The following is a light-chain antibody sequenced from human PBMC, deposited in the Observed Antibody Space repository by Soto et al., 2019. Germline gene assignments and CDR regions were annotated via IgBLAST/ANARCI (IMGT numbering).Light chain of an antibody. CDR1: QSVDTC. CDR2: KAS. Sequence: DIQMTQSPSALSASVGDTVTITCRASQSVDTCLAWYQQKPGKAPHLLIYKASRLETGVPSRFSGSGSVTDYTLTITGLQPDDFATYYCQQFYRYPSTFGQGTKVEI. J-gene: IGKJ1*01. V-gene: IGKV1-5*03. CDR3: QQFYRYPST.